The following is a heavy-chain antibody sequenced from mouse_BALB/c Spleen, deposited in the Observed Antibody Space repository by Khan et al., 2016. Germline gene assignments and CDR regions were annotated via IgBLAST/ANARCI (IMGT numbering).Heavy chain of an antibody. J-gene: IGHJ2*01. D-gene: IGHD2-10*01. CDR3: TREGSYPY. CDR2: IDPANVNT. CDR1: GFNIKDTY. V-gene: IGHV14-3*02. Sequence: EVQLQESGAELVKPGASVKLSCTASGFNIKDTYMHWVKQRPEQGLEWIGRIDPANVNTKYDPKFQGKATITADTSSNTAYLQLSSLTSEDTAVYYCTREGSYPYWGQGTTLTVSS.